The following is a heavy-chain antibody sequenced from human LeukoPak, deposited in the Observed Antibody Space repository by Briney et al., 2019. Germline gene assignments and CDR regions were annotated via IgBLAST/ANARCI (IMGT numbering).Heavy chain of an antibody. CDR1: GFTFSSYT. D-gene: IGHD3-10*01. CDR3: ARGLHYYYYGMGV. Sequence: QPGRSLRLSCAASGFTFSSYTMHWVRQAPGKGLEWAAVISYDGSNKYYADSVKGRFTISRDNSKNTLYLQMNSLRAEDTAVYYCARGLHYYYYGMGVWGQGTTVTVSS. V-gene: IGHV3-30-3*01. J-gene: IGHJ6*02. CDR2: ISYDGSNK.